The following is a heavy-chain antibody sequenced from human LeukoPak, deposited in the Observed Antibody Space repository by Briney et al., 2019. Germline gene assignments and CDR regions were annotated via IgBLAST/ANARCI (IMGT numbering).Heavy chain of an antibody. CDR1: GFTFSSYA. Sequence: GGSLRLSCAASGFTFSSYAMSWVRQAPGKGLEWVSAISGSGVSTYYADSVKGRFTISRDSSKNTLYLQMNSLRAEDTAVYYCAKDTYSSSWYRGIDYWGQEPWSPSPQ. D-gene: IGHD6-13*01. J-gene: IGHJ4*01. CDR3: AKDTYSSSWYRGIDY. V-gene: IGHV3-23*01. CDR2: ISGSGVST.